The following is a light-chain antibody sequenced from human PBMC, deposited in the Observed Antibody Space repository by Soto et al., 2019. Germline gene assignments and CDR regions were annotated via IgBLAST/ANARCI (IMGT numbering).Light chain of an antibody. CDR3: HQYNNWPLT. J-gene: IGKJ5*01. V-gene: IGKV3-15*01. CDR1: QSVSSN. CDR2: GAS. Sequence: EIVMTQSPATLSVSPGERATLSCRASQSVSSNLAWYQQKPGQAPRLLIYGASTRATGIPARFSGSGSGTELTRTISSLQSEDFAVYYCHQYNNWPLTFGQGTRLEIK.